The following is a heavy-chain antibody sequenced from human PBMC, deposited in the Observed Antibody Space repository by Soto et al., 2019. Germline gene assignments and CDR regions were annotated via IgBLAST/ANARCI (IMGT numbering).Heavy chain of an antibody. J-gene: IGHJ5*02. CDR1: GASIYNGGYF. V-gene: IGHV4-30-2*06. CDR3: DRVAGDFWSGYYSWFDP. D-gene: IGHD3-3*01. CDR2: IYHSGST. Sequence: SETLSLTCSVSGASIYNGGYFWSWIRQSPGKGLEWIGYIYHSGSTYYNPSLKSRVTISVDRSKNQFSLKLSAVTAADTAVYYCDRVAGDFWSGYYSWFDPWGQGTLVTVSS.